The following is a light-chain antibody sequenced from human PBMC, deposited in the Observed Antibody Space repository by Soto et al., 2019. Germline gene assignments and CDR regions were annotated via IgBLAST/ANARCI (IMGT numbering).Light chain of an antibody. CDR2: LGS. Sequence: DIVMTQSPLSLPVTPGEPASISCRSSQSLLHSNGYNYLDWYLQKPWQSPQLLIYLGSNRASGVPDRFSCSGSGTDFTLKISRVEAEDVGVYYCMQALQTPLTFGGGTKVEIK. CDR1: QSLLHSNGYNY. V-gene: IGKV2-28*01. CDR3: MQALQTPLT. J-gene: IGKJ4*01.